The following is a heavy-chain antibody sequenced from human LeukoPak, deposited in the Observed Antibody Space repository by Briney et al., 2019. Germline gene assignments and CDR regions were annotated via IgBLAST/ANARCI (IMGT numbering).Heavy chain of an antibody. D-gene: IGHD3-22*01. CDR3: ARPGTSSGYLIDY. J-gene: IGHJ4*02. V-gene: IGHV5-51*01. Sequence: GESLKISCKGSGYSFTSYWIGWVRQMPGKGLEWMGIIYPGDSDTRYSPSFQGQVTISADKSISTAYLQWSSLKASDTAMYCCARPGTSSGYLIDYWGQGTLVTVSS. CDR1: GYSFTSYW. CDR2: IYPGDSDT.